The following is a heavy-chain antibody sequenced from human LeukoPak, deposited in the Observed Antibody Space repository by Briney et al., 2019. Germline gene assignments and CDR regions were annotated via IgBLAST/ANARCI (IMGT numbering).Heavy chain of an antibody. Sequence: ASVKVSCKASGGTFSSYAISWVRQAPGQGLEWMGRIIPILGIANYAQKFQGRVTITADKSTSTAYMELSSLRSEDTAVYYCAREGRPRGYSYGTHFDYWGQGTLVTVSS. CDR1: GGTFSSYA. D-gene: IGHD5-18*01. CDR3: AREGRPRGYSYGTHFDY. J-gene: IGHJ4*02. CDR2: IIPILGIA. V-gene: IGHV1-69*04.